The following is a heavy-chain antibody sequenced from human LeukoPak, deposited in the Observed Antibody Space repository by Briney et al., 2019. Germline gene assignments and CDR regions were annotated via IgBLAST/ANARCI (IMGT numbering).Heavy chain of an antibody. D-gene: IGHD3-22*01. CDR1: GYNFTTYG. CDR3: ARLLSSSGYIDY. CDR2: IYPGDSDT. V-gene: IGHV5-51*01. Sequence: GESLKISCKVSGYNFTTYGIGWVRQMPGKGLEWMGIIYPGDSDTRYSPSFQGQVTISADKSISTAYLQWSSLKASDTAIYYCARLLSSSGYIDYWGQGTLVTVSS. J-gene: IGHJ4*02.